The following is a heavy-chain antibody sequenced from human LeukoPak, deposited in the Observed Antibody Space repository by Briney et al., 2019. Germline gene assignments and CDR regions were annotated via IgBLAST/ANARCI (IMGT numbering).Heavy chain of an antibody. CDR3: AREAYCTNGVCYPDKYNWFDP. D-gene: IGHD2-8*01. Sequence: ASVKASCKASGYTFTSYYMHWVRQAPGQGLEWMGIINPSGGSTSYAQKFQGRVTMTRDTSTSTVYMELSSLRSEDTAVYYCAREAYCTNGVCYPDKYNWFDPWGQGTLVTVSS. J-gene: IGHJ5*02. CDR1: GYTFTSYY. V-gene: IGHV1-46*01. CDR2: INPSGGST.